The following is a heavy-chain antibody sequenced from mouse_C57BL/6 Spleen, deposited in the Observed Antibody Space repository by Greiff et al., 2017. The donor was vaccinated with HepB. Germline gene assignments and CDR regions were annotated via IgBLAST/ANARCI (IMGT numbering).Heavy chain of an antibody. J-gene: IGHJ3*01. Sequence: QVHVKQSGAELVRPGASVTLSCKASGYTFTDYEMHWVKQTPVHGLEWIGALDPETGGTAYNQKFKGKAILTADKSSSTAYMELRSLTSEDSAVYYCTRTAWFAYWGQGTLVTVSA. CDR1: GYTFTDYE. CDR3: TRTAWFAY. V-gene: IGHV1-15*01. CDR2: LDPETGGT.